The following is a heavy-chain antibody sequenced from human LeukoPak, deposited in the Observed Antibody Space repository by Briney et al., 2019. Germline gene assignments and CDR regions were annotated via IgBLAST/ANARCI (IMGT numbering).Heavy chain of an antibody. D-gene: IGHD6-19*01. CDR1: GYSISSGYY. J-gene: IGHJ5*02. CDR2: IYHSGST. Sequence: PSETLSLTCTVSGYSISSGYYWGWIRQPPGKGLEWIGSIYHSGSTYYNPSLKSRVTISVDTSKNQISLQLNSVTPEDTAVYYCARASGGIAVAGYDPWGQGTLVTVSS. CDR3: ARASGGIAVAGYDP. V-gene: IGHV4-38-2*02.